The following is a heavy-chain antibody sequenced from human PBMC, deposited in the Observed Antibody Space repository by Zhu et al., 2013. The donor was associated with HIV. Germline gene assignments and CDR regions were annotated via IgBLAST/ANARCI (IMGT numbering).Heavy chain of an antibody. D-gene: IGHD2-2*01. V-gene: IGHV1-46*01. CDR1: GYTFIGYY. CDR3: ATYSSTSCCPFDY. J-gene: IGHJ4*02. Sequence: QVQLVQSGAEVKKPGASVKVSCKASGYTFIGYYMHWVRQAPGQGLEWMGIINPSGGSTSYAQKFQGRVTMTRDTSTSTVYMELSSLRSEDTAVYYCATYSSTSCCPFDYWAREPWSPSPQ. CDR2: INPSGGST.